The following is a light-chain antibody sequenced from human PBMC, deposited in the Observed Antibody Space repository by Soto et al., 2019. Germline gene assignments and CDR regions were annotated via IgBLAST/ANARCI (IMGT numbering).Light chain of an antibody. J-gene: IGKJ4*01. CDR2: ATS. CDR3: QQYGSSPLT. Sequence: EIMLSQSPGTLSLSPGERATLXCRTRQSVARGYLAWYQLKPGQAPRLLIFATSSRATGIPDRFSGSGSGTDFTLTISRLEPEDFAVYYCQQYGSSPLTFGGGTKVDIK. CDR1: QSVARGY. V-gene: IGKV3-20*01.